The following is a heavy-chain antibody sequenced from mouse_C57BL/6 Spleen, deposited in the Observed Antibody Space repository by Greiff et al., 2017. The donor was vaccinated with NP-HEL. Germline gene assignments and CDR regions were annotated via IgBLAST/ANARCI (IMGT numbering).Heavy chain of an antibody. CDR1: GYAFSSYW. Sequence: VQLQQSGAELVKPGASVKISCKASGYAFSSYWMNWVKQRPGKGLEWIGQIYPGDGDTNYNGKFKGKATLTADQSSSTAYMQLSSLTSEDSAVYVCARSGYYYGSSYVGYAMDYWGQGTSVTVSS. J-gene: IGHJ4*01. D-gene: IGHD1-1*01. CDR2: IYPGDGDT. CDR3: ARSGYYYGSSYVGYAMDY. V-gene: IGHV1-80*01.